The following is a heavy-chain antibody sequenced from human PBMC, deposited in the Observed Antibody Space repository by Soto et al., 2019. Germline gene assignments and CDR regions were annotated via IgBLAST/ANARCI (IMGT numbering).Heavy chain of an antibody. CDR2: IIPIFGTA. V-gene: IGHV1-69*13. J-gene: IGHJ4*02. Sequence: GASVKVSCKASGGTFSSYAISWVRQAPGQGLEWMGGIIPIFGTANYAQKFQGRVTITADESTSTAYMELSSLRSEDTAVYYCARLRRDGYNLDYWGQGNLVTVSS. CDR1: GGTFSSYA. CDR3: ARLRRDGYNLDY. D-gene: IGHD5-12*01.